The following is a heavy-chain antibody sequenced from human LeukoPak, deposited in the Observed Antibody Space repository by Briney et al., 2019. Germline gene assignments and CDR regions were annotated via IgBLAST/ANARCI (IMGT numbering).Heavy chain of an antibody. Sequence: ASVKVSCKASGYTFTSYGISWVRQAAGQGLEWMGWISAYNGNTNYAQKLQGRVTMTTDTSTSTAYMELRSLRSDDTAVYYCAGDVRVWFGEHGWFDPWGQGTLVTVSS. J-gene: IGHJ5*02. CDR3: AGDVRVWFGEHGWFDP. D-gene: IGHD3-10*01. CDR1: GYTFTSYG. V-gene: IGHV1-18*01. CDR2: ISAYNGNT.